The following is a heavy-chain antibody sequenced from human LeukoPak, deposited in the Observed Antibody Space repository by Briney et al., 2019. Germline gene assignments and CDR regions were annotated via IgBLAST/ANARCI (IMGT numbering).Heavy chain of an antibody. D-gene: IGHD3-22*01. Sequence: SQTLSLTCAISGDSVSSNSAAWHWIRQSPSRGLEWLGRTYYRSKWYNDYAVSVKSRITINPDTSKKQFTLQLNSVTPEHTAVYYCARDRRYYDSSGYYSDAFDIWGQGTMVTVSS. V-gene: IGHV6-1*01. CDR2: TYYRSKWYN. CDR1: GDSVSSNSAA. J-gene: IGHJ3*02. CDR3: ARDRRYYDSSGYYSDAFDI.